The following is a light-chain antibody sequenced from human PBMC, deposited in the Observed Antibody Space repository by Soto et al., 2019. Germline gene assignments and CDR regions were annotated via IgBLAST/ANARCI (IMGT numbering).Light chain of an antibody. CDR2: GAS. CDR1: QSVTTR. CDR3: QQYGGSPIT. V-gene: IGKV3-20*01. J-gene: IGKJ5*01. Sequence: IVLTQSPGTLSLSPGERVTLSCRASQSVTTRLAWYQHKPGQAPTLLMSGASNRASGVPVRFSGSGSGTDFTLTITRVEPEDFALYYCQQYGGSPITFGLGTRLEIK.